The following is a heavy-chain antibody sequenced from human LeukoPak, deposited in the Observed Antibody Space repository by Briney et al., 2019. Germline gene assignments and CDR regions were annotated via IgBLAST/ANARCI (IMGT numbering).Heavy chain of an antibody. J-gene: IGHJ1*01. CDR3: ARDDYGDYTFHH. CDR1: GGSIRSYY. CDR2: IHYRGST. V-gene: IGHV4-59*01. Sequence: PSETLSLTCTVSGGSIRSYYWSWIRQPPGKGLQWMGYIHYRGSTNYNPSLKSRVTISVDTSQNQFSLKLTSVTAADTAVYYCARDDYGDYTFHHWGQGTLVTVSS. D-gene: IGHD4-17*01.